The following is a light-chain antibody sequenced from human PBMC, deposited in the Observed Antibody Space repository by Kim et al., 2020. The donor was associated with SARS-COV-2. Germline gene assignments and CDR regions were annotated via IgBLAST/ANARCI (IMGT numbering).Light chain of an antibody. J-gene: IGKJ1*01. CDR2: DVS. V-gene: IGKV1-5*01. CDR1: QSISSW. Sequence: DIQMTQSPSTLSASVGDRVTITCRASQSISSWLAWYQQKAGKAPKLLIYDVSTLETGVPSRFSGSGSGTEFTLTIRSLQPDDFATYYCQQYNGDSVTFGQGTKVDIK. CDR3: QQYNGDSVT.